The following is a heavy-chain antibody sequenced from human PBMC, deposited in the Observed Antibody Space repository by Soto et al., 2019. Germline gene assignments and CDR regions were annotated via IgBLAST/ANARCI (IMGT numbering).Heavy chain of an antibody. D-gene: IGHD2-2*01. CDR2: IDPSDSYT. CDR1: GYRFTSYW. Sequence: GESLKISCKGSGYRFTSYWISWVRQMPGKGLEWMGRIDPSDSYTSYSPSFQGHVTISADKSISTAYLQWSSLKASDTAMYYCTRRYCSSSSCYDDGMDVWGQGTTVTVSS. V-gene: IGHV5-10-1*01. CDR3: TRRYCSSSSCYDDGMDV. J-gene: IGHJ6*02.